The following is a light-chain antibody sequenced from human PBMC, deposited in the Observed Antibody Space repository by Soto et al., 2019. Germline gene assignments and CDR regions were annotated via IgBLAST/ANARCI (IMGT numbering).Light chain of an antibody. J-gene: IGKJ1*01. V-gene: IGKV1-5*01. CDR1: QSISSC. CDR2: DAS. CDR3: QQYNSYPWA. Sequence: DIQMTQSPSTLSASVGDRVTITCRASQSISSCLDWYQQKPGKAPKLLIYDASSLESGVPSRFSGSGSGTEFTLTISSLQPEDFATYYCQQYNSYPWAFGQGTKVDIK.